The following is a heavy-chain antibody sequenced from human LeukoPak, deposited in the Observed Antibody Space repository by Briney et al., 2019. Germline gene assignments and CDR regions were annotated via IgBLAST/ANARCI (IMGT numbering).Heavy chain of an antibody. Sequence: PSETLSLTCTVSGGSGGSITNYYWSWIRQPPGKGLEWIGYIYYSGTTNYNPSLKSRVTISLDTSKNQFSLKLRSVTAADTAVYYCARGPKNDFWSGRIDYWGQGTLVTVSS. CDR1: GGSGGSITNYY. D-gene: IGHD3-3*01. CDR2: IYYSGTT. V-gene: IGHV4-59*01. CDR3: ARGPKNDFWSGRIDY. J-gene: IGHJ4*02.